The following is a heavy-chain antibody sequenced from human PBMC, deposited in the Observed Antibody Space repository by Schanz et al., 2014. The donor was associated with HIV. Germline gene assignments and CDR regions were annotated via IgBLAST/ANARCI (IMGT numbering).Heavy chain of an antibody. V-gene: IGHV3-23*01. J-gene: IGHJ4*02. Sequence: EVQLLDSGGGLVQPGGSLRLSCAASGFIFNSYAMSWVRQAPGKGLDRVSTISGSGDNTFYADSVKGRFTISRDNAKNTLYLQMNSLRAEDTAVYYCAREPSTYFYDTSGSGVDYWGQGTLVTVSS. D-gene: IGHD3-22*01. CDR2: ISGSGDNT. CDR1: GFIFNSYA. CDR3: AREPSTYFYDTSGSGVDY.